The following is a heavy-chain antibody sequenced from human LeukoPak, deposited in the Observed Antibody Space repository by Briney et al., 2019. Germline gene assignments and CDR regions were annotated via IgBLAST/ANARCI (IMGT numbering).Heavy chain of an antibody. D-gene: IGHD5-12*01. CDR3: ARVGTYSWYFDF. J-gene: IGHJ2*01. V-gene: IGHV4-39*02. CDR2: IYYSGNT. Sequence: PSETLSLICTVSGVSISSSNSYWGWIRQPPGKGLEWIGSIYYSGNTYYNASLKSRVTISVDTSKNHFSLKLSSMTAADTAVYYCARVGTYSWYFDFWGRGTLVTVSS. CDR1: GVSISSSNSY.